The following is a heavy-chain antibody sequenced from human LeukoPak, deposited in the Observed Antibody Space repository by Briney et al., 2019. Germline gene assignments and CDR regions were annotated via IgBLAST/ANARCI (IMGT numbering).Heavy chain of an antibody. Sequence: PGGSLRLSCAASGFTFSSYWMSWVRQAPGKGLEWVANIKQDGSEKYYVDSVKGRFTISRDNAKNSLYLQMNSLRAEDTAVYYCARGHALLWFGELGPYGMDVWGQGTAVTVSS. J-gene: IGHJ6*02. CDR1: GFTFSSYW. CDR3: ARGHALLWFGELGPYGMDV. D-gene: IGHD3-10*01. V-gene: IGHV3-7*01. CDR2: IKQDGSEK.